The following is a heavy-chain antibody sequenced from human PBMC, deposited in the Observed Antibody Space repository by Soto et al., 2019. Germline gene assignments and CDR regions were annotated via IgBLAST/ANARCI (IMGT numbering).Heavy chain of an antibody. CDR2: IYYSGST. J-gene: IGHJ4*02. CDR3: AVYSSSLIFDY. D-gene: IGHD6-6*01. CDR1: GGSISSYY. V-gene: IGHV4-59*08. Sequence: PSETLSLTCTVSGGSISSYYWSWIRQPPGKGLEWIGYIYYSGSTNYNPSLKSRVTISVDTSKNQFSLKLSSVTAADTAVYYCAVYSSSLIFDYWGQGTLVTVSS.